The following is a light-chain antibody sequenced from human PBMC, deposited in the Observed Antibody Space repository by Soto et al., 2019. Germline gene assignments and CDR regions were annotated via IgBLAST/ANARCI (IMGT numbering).Light chain of an antibody. V-gene: IGLV2-14*02. CDR3: SSRSSTATRI. CDR1: SSDVGSYNL. Sequence: QSVLTQPASVSGSPGQSITISCTGTSSDVGSYNLVSWYQQHPGKAPKLIIYDVTNRPSGVSNRFSGSKSGNTASLTISGLQTEDEADYYCSSRSSTATRIFGGGTKLTVL. CDR2: DVT. J-gene: IGLJ2*01.